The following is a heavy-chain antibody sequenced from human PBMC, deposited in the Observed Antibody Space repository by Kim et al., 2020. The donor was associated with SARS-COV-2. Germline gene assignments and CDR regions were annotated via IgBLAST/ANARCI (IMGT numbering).Heavy chain of an antibody. CDR1: GFTFSTSA. CDR2: ISSNGDNT. D-gene: IGHD6-19*01. CDR3: ARALAGVFDY. Sequence: GGSLRLSCAASGFTFSTSAMHWVRQAPGKGLQHVSYISSNGDNTYYADSVKGRFTISRDNSKNTLYLQMGSLGDEDMAVYYCARALAGVFDYWGQGILVTVSS. J-gene: IGHJ4*02. V-gene: IGHV3-64*02.